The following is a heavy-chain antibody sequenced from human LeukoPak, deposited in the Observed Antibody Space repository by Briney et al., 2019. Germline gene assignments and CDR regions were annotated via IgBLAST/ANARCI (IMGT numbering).Heavy chain of an antibody. CDR3: VREKVGATYFEY. Sequence: PGGSLRLSCAASGFNLSDHYMDWVRQAPGKGLERVGRTRNKAKGYTTEYAASVKDRISISRDDSKKLLYLQMNSLKSEDTAVYYCVREKVGATYFEYWGQGTLVTVSS. D-gene: IGHD1-26*01. CDR2: TRNKAKGYTT. V-gene: IGHV3-72*01. J-gene: IGHJ4*02. CDR1: GFNLSDHY.